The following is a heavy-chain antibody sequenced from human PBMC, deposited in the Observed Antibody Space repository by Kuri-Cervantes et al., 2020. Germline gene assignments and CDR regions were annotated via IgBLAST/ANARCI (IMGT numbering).Heavy chain of an antibody. D-gene: IGHD6-19*01. CDR2: ISAYNGNT. Sequence: ASVKVSCKASGYTFASYGISWVRQVPGQGLEWMGWISAYNGNTNYAQKLQGRVTMTTDTSTSTAYMELRSLRSDDTAVYYCARDTYSSGWYFSGYWGQGTLVTVSS. CDR3: ARDTYSSGWYFSGY. V-gene: IGHV1-18*01. J-gene: IGHJ4*02. CDR1: GYTFASYG.